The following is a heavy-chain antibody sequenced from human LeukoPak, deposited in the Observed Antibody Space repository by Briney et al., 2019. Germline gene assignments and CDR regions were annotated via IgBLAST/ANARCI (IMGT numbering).Heavy chain of an antibody. Sequence: VASVKVSCKASGGTFSSYAISWVRQAPGQGLEWMGIINPSGGSTSYAQKFQGRVTMTRDTSTSTVYMELSSLRSEDTAVYYCARDIDSSGWYNWFDPWGQGTLVTVSS. CDR3: ARDIDSSGWYNWFDP. CDR2: INPSGGST. J-gene: IGHJ5*02. V-gene: IGHV1-46*01. D-gene: IGHD6-19*01. CDR1: GGTFSSYA.